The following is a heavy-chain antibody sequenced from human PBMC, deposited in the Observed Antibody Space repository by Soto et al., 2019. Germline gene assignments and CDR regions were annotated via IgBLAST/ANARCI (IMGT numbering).Heavy chain of an antibody. V-gene: IGHV2-5*01. CDR1: GFSLSTSGVG. CDR2: IYWNDDK. CDR3: AHRPGVFVATTSFDY. Sequence: GPTLVNPTQTLTLTCTFSGFSLSTSGVGVGWIRQPPGKALEWLALIYWNDDKRYSPSLKSRLTITKDTSKNQVVLTMTNMDPVDTATYYCAHRPGVFVATTSFDYWGQGTLVTVSS. J-gene: IGHJ4*02. D-gene: IGHD5-12*01.